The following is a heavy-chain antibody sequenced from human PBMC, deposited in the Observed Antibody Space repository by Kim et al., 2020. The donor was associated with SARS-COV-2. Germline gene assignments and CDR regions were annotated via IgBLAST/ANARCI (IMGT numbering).Heavy chain of an antibody. CDR2: INKNGDNT. CDR3: ARGYISGPFDS. D-gene: IGHD6-19*01. V-gene: IGHV3-20*04. Sequence: GGSLRLSCAASGSTFDDYGMSWVRQAPGKGLEWVSGINKNGDNTGYADPVKGRFTISSANAKNSPFLQMNSLRADDTALYYCARGYISGPFDSWGHGTLVTVSS. CDR1: GSTFDDYG. J-gene: IGHJ4*01.